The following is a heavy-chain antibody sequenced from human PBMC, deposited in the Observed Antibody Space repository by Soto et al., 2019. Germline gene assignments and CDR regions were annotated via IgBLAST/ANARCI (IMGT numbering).Heavy chain of an antibody. V-gene: IGHV3-33*01. D-gene: IGHD2-15*01. CDR2: IRYDENNN. CDR3: ARGTEAWGPVAN. CDR1: GFSFNRFV. J-gene: IGHJ4*02. Sequence: QVQLVESGGGVVQPGRSLRLSCAASGFSFNRFVMHWVRQAPGKGLEWVATIRYDENNNKYVYTVNGRFTISRDNSRSTLSLQMTGLKAEDTAVFDCARGTEAWGPVANWGQGTVVTVSA.